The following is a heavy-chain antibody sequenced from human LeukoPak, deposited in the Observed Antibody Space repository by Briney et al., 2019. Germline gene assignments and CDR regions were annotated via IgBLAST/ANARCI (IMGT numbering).Heavy chain of an antibody. CDR3: ARDEGGSAY. CDR1: GGSISSYY. J-gene: IGHJ4*02. V-gene: IGHV4-59*01. CDR2: IYHSGST. Sequence: SETLSLICTVSGGSISSYYWSWIRQPPGKGLEWIGYIYHSGSTNYNPSLKSRVTISVDTSKNQFSLKLSSVTAADTAVYYCARDEGGSAYWGQGTLVTVSS. D-gene: IGHD2-2*01.